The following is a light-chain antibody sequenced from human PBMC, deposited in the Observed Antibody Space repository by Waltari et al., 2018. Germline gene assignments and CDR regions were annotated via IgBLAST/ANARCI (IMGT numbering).Light chain of an antibody. CDR1: SSYVGVYHY. CDR3: SSYTSSSTLYV. CDR2: DVS. V-gene: IGLV2-14*01. J-gene: IGLJ1*01. Sequence: QSALTQPASVSGSPGQSIIISCTGTSSYVGVYHYVSWYQQHPGKAPKLMIYDVSKRPPGVSTRFSGSKSGTTASLTISGLQAEDEADYYCSSYTSSSTLYVFGTGTKVTVL.